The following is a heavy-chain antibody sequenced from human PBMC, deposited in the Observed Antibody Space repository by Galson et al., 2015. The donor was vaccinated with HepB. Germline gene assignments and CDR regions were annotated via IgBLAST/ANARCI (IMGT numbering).Heavy chain of an antibody. Sequence: ETLSLTCAVYGGSFSGYYWSWIRQPPGKGLEWIGEINHSGSTNYNPSLKSRVTISVDTSKNQLSLKLSSVTAADTAVYYCARGQANDDFWSGYFGRGYYYGMDVWGQGTTVTVSS. CDR1: GGSFSGYY. CDR3: ARGQANDDFWSGYFGRGYYYGMDV. CDR2: INHSGST. J-gene: IGHJ6*02. D-gene: IGHD3-3*01. V-gene: IGHV4-34*01.